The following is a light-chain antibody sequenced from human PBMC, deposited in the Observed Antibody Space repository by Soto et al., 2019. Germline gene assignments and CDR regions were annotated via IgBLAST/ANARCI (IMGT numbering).Light chain of an antibody. Sequence: EIVLTQSPGTLSLSPGERATLSCRASQNLSSGYLAWYRQRPGQAPRILIYAASSRATGIPDRFIGSGSGTDFTLTISRLEPEDFAVYSCQQYDTSPRTFGRGTKVE. J-gene: IGKJ1*01. V-gene: IGKV3-20*01. CDR2: AAS. CDR3: QQYDTSPRT. CDR1: QNLSSGY.